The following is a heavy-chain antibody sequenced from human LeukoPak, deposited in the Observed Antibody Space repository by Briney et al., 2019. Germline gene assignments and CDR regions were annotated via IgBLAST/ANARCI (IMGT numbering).Heavy chain of an antibody. D-gene: IGHD5-18*01. Sequence: SETLSLTCTVTGGSVSSGSYYWSWIRQPPGKGLDWIGYIYYSGSTNYNPSLKSRVTISVDTSKNQFSLKLSSVTAADTAVYYCARAAAEYSYGWAYYFDYWGQGTLVTVSS. V-gene: IGHV4-61*01. J-gene: IGHJ4*02. CDR1: GGSVSSGSYY. CDR3: ARAAAEYSYGWAYYFDY. CDR2: IYYSGST.